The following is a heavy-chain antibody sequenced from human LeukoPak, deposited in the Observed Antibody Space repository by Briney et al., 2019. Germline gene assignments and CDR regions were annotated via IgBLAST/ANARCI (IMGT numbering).Heavy chain of an antibody. V-gene: IGHV4-59*12. J-gene: IGHJ4*02. CDR3: ARKAPYYYDGSGPLGTYYFDY. Sequence: GSLRLSCTASGFTFGDYGMSWIRQPPGKGLEWIGGIYYSGSTYYNPSLKSRVTISVDTSKNQFSLKLNSVTAADTAVYYCARKAPYYYDGSGPLGTYYFDYWGQGTLVTVSS. CDR2: IYYSGST. CDR1: GFTFGDYG. D-gene: IGHD3-22*01.